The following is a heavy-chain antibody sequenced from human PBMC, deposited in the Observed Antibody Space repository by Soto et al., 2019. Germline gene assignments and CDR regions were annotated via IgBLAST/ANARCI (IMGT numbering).Heavy chain of an antibody. D-gene: IGHD1-26*01. CDR3: AKGGYSTNSPSDC. Sequence: EVQLLESGGGLVQPGGSLRLSCVASGFTFSNYAMTWVRQAPGKGLEWVSGISANGGSTYYADSVKGRFAISRDNSRNTGSLQMTRLRAEETAVYYCAKGGYSTNSPSDCWGQGALVTVSS. J-gene: IGHJ4*02. CDR2: ISANGGST. V-gene: IGHV3-23*01. CDR1: GFTFSNYA.